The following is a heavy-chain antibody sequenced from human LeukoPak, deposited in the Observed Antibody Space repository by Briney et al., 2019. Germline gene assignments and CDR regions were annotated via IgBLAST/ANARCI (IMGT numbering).Heavy chain of an antibody. CDR2: IIPIFGTA. CDR1: GGTFSSYA. Sequence: GSSVKVSCKASGGTFSSYAISWVRQAPGQGLEWMGRIIPIFGTANYAQKFQGRVTITTDESTSTAYMELSSPRSEDTAVYYCAREVYSSGWFLFDYWGQGTLVTVSS. CDR3: AREVYSSGWFLFDY. V-gene: IGHV1-69*05. J-gene: IGHJ4*02. D-gene: IGHD6-19*01.